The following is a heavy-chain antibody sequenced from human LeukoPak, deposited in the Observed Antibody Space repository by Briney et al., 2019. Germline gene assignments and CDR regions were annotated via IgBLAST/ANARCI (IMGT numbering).Heavy chain of an antibody. D-gene: IGHD6-25*01. CDR2: IYYSGST. V-gene: IGHV4-31*03. CDR1: GGSISSGGYY. J-gene: IGHJ6*04. Sequence: SETLSLTCTVSGGSISSGGYYWSWIRQHPGKGLEWIGYIYYSGSTYYNPSLKSRVTISVDTSKNQFSLKLSSVTAADTAVYYCARAVRLDYYYGMDVWGKGTTVTVSS. CDR3: ARAVRLDYYYGMDV.